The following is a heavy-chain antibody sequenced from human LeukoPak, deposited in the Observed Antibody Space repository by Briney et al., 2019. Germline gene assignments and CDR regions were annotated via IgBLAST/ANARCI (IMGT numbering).Heavy chain of an antibody. CDR3: ARGAPPDY. CDR2: ISYDGSNK. J-gene: IGHJ4*02. CDR1: GFTFRSYG. V-gene: IGHV3-30*03. Sequence: PGRSLRLSCAASGFTFRSYGMHWVRQAPGKGLEWVAFISYDGSNKYYADSVKGRFTISRDNSKNTLYLQMNSLRLEDTAVYYCARGAPPDYWGQGTLVTVSS.